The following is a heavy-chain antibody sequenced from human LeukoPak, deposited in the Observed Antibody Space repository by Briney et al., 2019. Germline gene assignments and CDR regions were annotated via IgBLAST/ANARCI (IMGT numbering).Heavy chain of an antibody. CDR1: GFTFNSYA. J-gene: IGHJ4*01. V-gene: IGHV3-30-3*01. CDR3: AGDDGSGSSYPEPPVDY. CDR2: ISFDGSTK. D-gene: IGHD3-10*01. Sequence: GGSLRLSCAASGFTFNSYAMHWVRQAPGKGLEWVAVISFDGSTKYYADSVKGRFTISRDNSKNMLYLQMNNLRAEDTAVYFCAGDDGSGSSYPEPPVDYWGHGTLVTVSS.